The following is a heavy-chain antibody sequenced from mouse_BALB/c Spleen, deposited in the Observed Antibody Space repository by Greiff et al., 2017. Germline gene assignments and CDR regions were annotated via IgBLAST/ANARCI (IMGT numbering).Heavy chain of an antibody. CDR1: GYSFTGYF. CDR3: GRSQFITTAGYAMDY. Sequence: EVQRVESGPELVKPGASVKISCKASGYSFTGYFMNWVKQSHGKSLEWIGRINPYNGDTFYNQKFKGKATLTVDKSSSTAHMELLSLTSEDSAVYYCGRSQFITTAGYAMDYWGQGTSVTVSS. V-gene: IGHV1-37*01. D-gene: IGHD1-2*01. J-gene: IGHJ4*01. CDR2: INPYNGDT.